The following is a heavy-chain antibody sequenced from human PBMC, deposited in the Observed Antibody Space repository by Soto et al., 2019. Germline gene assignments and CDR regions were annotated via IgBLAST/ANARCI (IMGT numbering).Heavy chain of an antibody. D-gene: IGHD2-2*01. CDR1: GFIFSSSW. J-gene: IGHJ4*02. CDR2: INQDGSAK. V-gene: IGHV3-7*03. Sequence: GGSLRLSCAAPGFIFSSSWMSCARQAPGKEPEWVACINQDGSAKYYVDSVNGRFNISRDNAKNSLYLQMKSLRAEDTAVYYCARDRGPTTNDYWGQGALVTVSS. CDR3: ARDRGPTTNDY.